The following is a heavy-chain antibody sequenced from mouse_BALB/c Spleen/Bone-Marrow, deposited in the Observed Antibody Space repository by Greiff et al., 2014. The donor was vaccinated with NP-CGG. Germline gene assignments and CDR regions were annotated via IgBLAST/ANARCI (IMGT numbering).Heavy chain of an antibody. V-gene: IGHV5-9-2*01. D-gene: IGHD1-1*01. CDR1: GFTFSSYG. J-gene: IGHJ1*01. CDR2: ISGGGSYT. CDR3: ARSFGSSYWYFDV. Sequence: DVMLVESGGGLVKPGGSLKLSCAASGFTFSSYGMSWVRQTPEKRLEWVATISGGGSYTYFSDSVKGRFPISRDNAKNNLNLQMSSLRSEDTALYYCARSFGSSYWYFDVWGAGTTVTVSS.